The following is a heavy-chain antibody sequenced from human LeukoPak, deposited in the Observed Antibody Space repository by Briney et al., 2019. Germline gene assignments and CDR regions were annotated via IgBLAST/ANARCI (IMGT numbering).Heavy chain of an antibody. CDR1: GGSISSSSYY. CDR3: ASIVVVPAAPRNWYFDL. V-gene: IGHV4-39*07. Sequence: SETLSLTCTVSGGSISSSSYYWGWIRQPPGKGLEWIGSIYYSGSTYYNPSLKSRVTTSVDTSKNQFSLKLSSVTAADTAVYYCASIVVVPAAPRNWYFDLWGRGTLVTVSS. CDR2: IYYSGST. J-gene: IGHJ2*01. D-gene: IGHD2-2*01.